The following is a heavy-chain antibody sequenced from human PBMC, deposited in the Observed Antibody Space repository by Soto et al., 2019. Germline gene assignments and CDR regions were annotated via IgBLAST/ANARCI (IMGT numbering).Heavy chain of an antibody. CDR1: EYTFTSYV. CDR2: INADNGNT. CDR3: ASGTGSQRYYRMDV. Sequence: QVQLVQSGAEVKKPGASVKVSCEASEYTFTSYVMHWVRQAPGQRLEWMGWINADNGNTKYSQKFQGRVTITRDTAASTAYMELSSLRSEDTAVYYCASGTGSQRYYRMDVWGQGTTVTVSS. J-gene: IGHJ6*02. D-gene: IGHD1-1*01. V-gene: IGHV1-3*01.